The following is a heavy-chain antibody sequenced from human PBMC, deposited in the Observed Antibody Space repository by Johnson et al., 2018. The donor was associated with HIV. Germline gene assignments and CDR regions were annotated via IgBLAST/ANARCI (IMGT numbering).Heavy chain of an antibody. CDR2: IKQDGSEK. CDR3: ARDRENGLDAVDI. D-gene: IGHD1-26*01. Sequence: VQLMESGGGLVQPGGSLRLSCAASGFTVSSNYMSWVRQAPGTGLEWVANIKQDGSEKYYVDSVKGRFTISRDNAKNSLYLQMNSLRAEDTAVYYCARDRENGLDAVDIWGQGTMVTVSS. V-gene: IGHV3-7*01. CDR1: GFTVSSNY. J-gene: IGHJ3*02.